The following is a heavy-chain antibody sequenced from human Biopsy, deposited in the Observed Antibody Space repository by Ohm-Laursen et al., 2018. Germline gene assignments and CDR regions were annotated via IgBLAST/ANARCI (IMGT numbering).Heavy chain of an antibody. Sequence: TLSLTCTVSGDSIRSYYWSWIRQAAGKGLEWIGRIYPGGGTIYNPSLKSRVTMSVDTSKNHFSLNLNSVTAADTAVYYCAGIVLGPTNDAFDIWGQGTMVTVSS. D-gene: IGHD1-26*01. V-gene: IGHV4-4*07. CDR1: GDSIRSYY. CDR2: IYPGGGT. J-gene: IGHJ3*02. CDR3: AGIVLGPTNDAFDI.